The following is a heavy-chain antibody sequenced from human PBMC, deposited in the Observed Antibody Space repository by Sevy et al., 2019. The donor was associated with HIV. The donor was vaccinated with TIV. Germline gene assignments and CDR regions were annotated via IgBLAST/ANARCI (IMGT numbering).Heavy chain of an antibody. CDR1: GFTFSDYY. Sequence: RLSCAASGFTFSDYYMSWIRQAPGKGLEWVSYISSSGSTIYYADSVTGRFTISRDNAKNSLYLQMNSLRAEDTAVYYCEGSSWYEDAAFDIWGQGTMVTVSS. CDR2: ISSSGSTI. J-gene: IGHJ3*02. D-gene: IGHD6-13*01. V-gene: IGHV3-11*01. CDR3: EGSSWYEDAAFDI.